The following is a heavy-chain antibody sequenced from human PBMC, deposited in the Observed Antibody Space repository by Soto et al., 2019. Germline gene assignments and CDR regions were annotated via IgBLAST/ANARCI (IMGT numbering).Heavy chain of an antibody. Sequence: VKVSCKASGYTFTGYYIHWVRQAPGQGLEWMGWIKPNSGGINYAQKFQGRVTMTRDTSISTAYMELSRLTSGDTAVYYCARVANTGYAVGPFDSWGQGTLVTVSS. CDR3: ARVANTGYAVGPFDS. CDR1: GYTFTGYY. D-gene: IGHD5-18*01. V-gene: IGHV1-2*02. CDR2: IKPNSGGI. J-gene: IGHJ4*02.